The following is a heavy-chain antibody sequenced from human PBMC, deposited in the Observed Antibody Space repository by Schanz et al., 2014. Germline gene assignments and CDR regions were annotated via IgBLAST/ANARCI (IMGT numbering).Heavy chain of an antibody. CDR1: GYTFTSYS. D-gene: IGHD5-12*01. Sequence: QVQLLQSGAEVKKPGASVKVSCKASGYTFTSYSMHWVRQAPGQGLEWMGIINLSGGSTNNAQKFQGRLTMTRDTSISTAYMELSRLKSDDTAVYYCARDFSAYVGNYFDYWGQGTLVTVSS. J-gene: IGHJ4*02. V-gene: IGHV1-46*01. CDR3: ARDFSAYVGNYFDY. CDR2: INLSGGST.